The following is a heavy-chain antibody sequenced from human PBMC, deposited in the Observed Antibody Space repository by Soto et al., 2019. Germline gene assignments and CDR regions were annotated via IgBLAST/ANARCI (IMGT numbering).Heavy chain of an antibody. V-gene: IGHV2-5*01. CDR1: GFSLSTTSEG. D-gene: IGHD3-3*01. CDR2: VHWNDDK. CDR3: AHRRFGDTSHDYDGLDV. J-gene: IGHJ6*02. Sequence: QITLKEAGPTLVKPTQTLTLTCTFSGFSLSTTSEGLFWIRQPPGKAPEWLALVHWNDDKRYSPSLRPRLTTRNDTSRNQVVLSLTDLEPVDTGTYDCAHRRFGDTSHDYDGLDVWGQGTTV.